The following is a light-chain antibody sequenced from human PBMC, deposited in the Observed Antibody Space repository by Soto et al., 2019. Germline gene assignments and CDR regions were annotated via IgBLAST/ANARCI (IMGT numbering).Light chain of an antibody. CDR1: SSDVGGNKY. J-gene: IGLJ2*01. Sequence: QSALTQPASVSGSPGQSITMSCTGTSSDVGGNKYVSWYQQHPGKAPKLMIYDVSNRPSGVSNRFSGSKSGNTASLTISGLQAEDDADYYCSSYTSNSSVVFGGGTKLTVL. CDR2: DVS. CDR3: SSYTSNSSVV. V-gene: IGLV2-14*01.